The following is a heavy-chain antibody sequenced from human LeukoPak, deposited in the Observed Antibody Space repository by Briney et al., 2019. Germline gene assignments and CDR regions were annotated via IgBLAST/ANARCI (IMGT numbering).Heavy chain of an antibody. CDR1: GFTFSTYW. J-gene: IGHJ4*02. Sequence: GGSLRLSCAASGFTFSTYWMTWLRQAPGKGLEWVANIKQDGSETYHVDSVKGRFTISRDNAKNSLYLQMNSLRAEDTAVYYCARHTGTYLNYWGQGTLVTVSS. V-gene: IGHV3-7*01. CDR2: IKQDGSET. D-gene: IGHD1-26*01. CDR3: ARHTGTYLNY.